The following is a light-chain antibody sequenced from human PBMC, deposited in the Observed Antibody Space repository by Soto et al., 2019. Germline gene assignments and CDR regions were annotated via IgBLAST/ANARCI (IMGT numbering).Light chain of an antibody. V-gene: IGKV1-39*01. J-gene: IGKJ2*01. CDR3: QQSDSTPYT. Sequence: DIQMTKSPSSLSAYEGDRVPITFRGSQTISTYSNWYQQKPGKATRLLIDDASSLLSGVPSRFSCSGSGTDFTLTIASLQPEDFSTYYCQQSDSTPYTVGQGTKVDIK. CDR1: QTISTY. CDR2: DAS.